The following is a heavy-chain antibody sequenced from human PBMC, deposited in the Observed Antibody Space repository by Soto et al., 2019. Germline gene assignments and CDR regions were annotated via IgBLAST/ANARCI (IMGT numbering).Heavy chain of an antibody. D-gene: IGHD6-13*01. CDR1: GFTFSSYG. CDR3: ARGGSSWYFDY. Sequence: QVQLVESGGGVVQPGRSLRLSCAASGFTFSSYGMHWVRQAPGKGLEWVAVIWYDGSNKYYADSVKGRFTISRDNSKNTLYLQMNSQRAEDTAVYYCARGGSSWYFDYWGQGTLVTVSS. J-gene: IGHJ4*02. V-gene: IGHV3-33*01. CDR2: IWYDGSNK.